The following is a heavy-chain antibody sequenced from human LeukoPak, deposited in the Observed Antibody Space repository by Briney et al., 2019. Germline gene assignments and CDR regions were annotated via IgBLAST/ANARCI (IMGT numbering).Heavy chain of an antibody. CDR3: ARGRVAVAGTLVRGWFDP. CDR2: INHSGST. Sequence: KPSETLSLTCAVYGGSFSGYYWSWLRRPPGKGLEWFGEINHSGSTNYNPSLKSRVTISVDTSKNQFSLKLSSVTAADKAVYYCARGRVAVAGTLVRGWFDPWGQGTLVTVSS. V-gene: IGHV4-34*01. J-gene: IGHJ5*02. D-gene: IGHD6-19*01. CDR1: GGSFSGYY.